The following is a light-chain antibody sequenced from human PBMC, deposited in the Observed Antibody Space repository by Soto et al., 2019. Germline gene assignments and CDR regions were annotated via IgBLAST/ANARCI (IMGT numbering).Light chain of an antibody. V-gene: IGKV3-11*01. CDR3: QQYGSSGT. CDR1: LNVNSY. CDR2: DAS. J-gene: IGKJ1*01. Sequence: VLTQSPATVSLSPGERATLSCRASLNVNSYLAWYQQKPGQAPRLLIYDASNRAAGIPARFSGSGSGTDFTLTISSLEPEDFAVYYCQQYGSSGTFAQGTKVDIK.